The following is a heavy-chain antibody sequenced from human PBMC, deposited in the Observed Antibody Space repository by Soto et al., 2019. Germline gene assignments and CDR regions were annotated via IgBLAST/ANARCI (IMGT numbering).Heavy chain of an antibody. CDR2: ISGSGGST. Sequence: EVQLLESGGGLVQPGGSLRLSCAASGFTFSSYAMSWVRQAPGKGLEWVSAISGSGGSTYYADSVKGRFTISRDNSKNTLYLQMNSLRAEHTAVYYCAKEEPLSDGELNCFDYWGQGTLVTVSS. CDR1: GFTFSSYA. CDR3: AKEEPLSDGELNCFDY. J-gene: IGHJ4*02. D-gene: IGHD3-10*01. V-gene: IGHV3-23*01.